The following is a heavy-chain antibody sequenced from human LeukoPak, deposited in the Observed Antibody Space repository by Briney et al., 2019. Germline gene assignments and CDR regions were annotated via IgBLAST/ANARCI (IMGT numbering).Heavy chain of an antibody. V-gene: IGHV3-23*01. CDR2: IRGSGDST. Sequence: GGSLRLSCAASGFTFSNYAMSWVRQAPGKGLEWVSTIRGSGDSTHYADSVKGRFSISRDNSKNTLYLQMSSLRAEGTAVYYCAKDPYYDFWSVFDYWGQGTLVTVTS. D-gene: IGHD3-3*01. CDR1: GFTFSNYA. J-gene: IGHJ4*02. CDR3: AKDPYYDFWSVFDY.